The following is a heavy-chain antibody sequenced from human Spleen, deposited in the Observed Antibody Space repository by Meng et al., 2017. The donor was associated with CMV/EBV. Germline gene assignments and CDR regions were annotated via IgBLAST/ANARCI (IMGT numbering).Heavy chain of an antibody. J-gene: IGHJ5*02. Sequence: TGYYSHGGRQAPGQGLEWMGSLNPNGGGTSYAHTFQGRVIMTRDTSITTAYMELNRLTSDDTAVYYCARASGYYVSRGLASVNWFDPWGQGTLVTVSS. V-gene: IGHV1-2*07. CDR1: TGYY. CDR2: LNPNGGGT. CDR3: ARASGYYVSRGLASVNWFDP. D-gene: IGHD3-22*01.